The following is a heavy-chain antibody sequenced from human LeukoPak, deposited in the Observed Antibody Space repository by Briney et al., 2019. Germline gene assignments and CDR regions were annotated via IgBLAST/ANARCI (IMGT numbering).Heavy chain of an antibody. J-gene: IGHJ3*02. V-gene: IGHV4-59*01. CDR3: ARDRGLPVVPAADAFDI. D-gene: IGHD2-2*01. Sequence: SETLSLTCTVSGGSISSYYWSWIRQPPGKGLEWIGYIYYSGSTNYNPSLKSRVTISVGTSKNQFSLKLSSVTAADTAVYYCARDRGLPVVPAADAFDIWGQGTMVTVSS. CDR1: GGSISSYY. CDR2: IYYSGST.